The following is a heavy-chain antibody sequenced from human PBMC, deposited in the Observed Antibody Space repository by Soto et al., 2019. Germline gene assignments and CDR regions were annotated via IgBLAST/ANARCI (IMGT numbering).Heavy chain of an antibody. CDR2: VNSDGSIT. V-gene: IGHV3-74*01. D-gene: IGHD2-21*01. Sequence: EVRLEESGGGLVQPGGSLRLSCAASGFTFDSYWMYWVRQAPGKGLVWVSRVNSDGSITTYADSVKGRFTISRDNAKNTLSLQMNSLRVEDTAVYYCATSKGAVVISPYFFDYWGQGDLVTVSS. CDR1: GFTFDSYW. CDR3: ATSKGAVVISPYFFDY. J-gene: IGHJ4*02.